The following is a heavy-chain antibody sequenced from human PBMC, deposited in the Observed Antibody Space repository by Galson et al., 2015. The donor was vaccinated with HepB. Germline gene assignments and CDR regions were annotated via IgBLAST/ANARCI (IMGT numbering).Heavy chain of an antibody. CDR1: GGSFSNYA. Sequence: SVKVSCKASGGSFSNYAIGWVRQAPGQGLEWMGGIIPVFLTPNYARKFQGRVTITADRSTSTVYMDLSSLRSEDTPVSYFARGKRTRLDPGSWRANIVLQPVASPPHYYDMGVWGKGTTVAVSS. J-gene: IGHJ6*03. D-gene: IGHD2-21*01. CDR2: IIPVFLTP. V-gene: IGHV1-69*06. CDR3: ARGKRTRLDPGSWRANIVLQPVASPPHYYDMGV.